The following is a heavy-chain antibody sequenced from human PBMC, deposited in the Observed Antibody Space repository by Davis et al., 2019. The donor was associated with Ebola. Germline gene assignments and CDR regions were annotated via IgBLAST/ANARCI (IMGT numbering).Heavy chain of an antibody. CDR2: IDGSGDTV. D-gene: IGHD2-21*01. V-gene: IGHV3-48*03. CDR3: ARETAHCGGDCYDY. CDR1: GFTFYRYE. J-gene: IGHJ4*02. Sequence: GESLKISCVTSGFTFYRYEMNWVRQAPGKGLEWLSYIDGSGDTVYYAESVRGRFTISRDNAKNSLYMEMNSLRVEDTAVYYCARETAHCGGDCYDYWGQGTLVTVSS.